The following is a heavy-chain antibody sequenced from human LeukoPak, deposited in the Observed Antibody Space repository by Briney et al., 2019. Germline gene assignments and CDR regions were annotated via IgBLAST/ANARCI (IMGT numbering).Heavy chain of an antibody. D-gene: IGHD6-19*01. CDR3: ARGSGGWYSVAY. Sequence: GASVKVSCKASGYTFTSYYMHWVRQAPGQGLEWMGINNPSGDSTSYAQKFQGRVTMTRDTSTSTVYMELSSLRSEDTAVYYCARGSGGWYSVAYWGQGTLVTVSS. CDR1: GYTFTSYY. J-gene: IGHJ4*02. V-gene: IGHV1-46*01. CDR2: NNPSGDST.